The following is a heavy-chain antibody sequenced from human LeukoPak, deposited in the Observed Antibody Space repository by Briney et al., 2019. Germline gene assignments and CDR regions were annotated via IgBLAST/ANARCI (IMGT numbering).Heavy chain of an antibody. D-gene: IGHD4-17*01. J-gene: IGHJ5*02. CDR1: GGSINSRPYS. CDR3: ARVDDYGDYNWFDP. CDR2: IYYSGST. V-gene: IGHV4-61*01. Sequence: SETLSLTCTVSGGSINSRPYSWGWIRQPPGKGLEWIGYIYYSGSTNYNPSLKSRVTISVDTSKNQFSLKLSSVTAADTAVYYCARVDDYGDYNWFDPWGQGTLVTVSS.